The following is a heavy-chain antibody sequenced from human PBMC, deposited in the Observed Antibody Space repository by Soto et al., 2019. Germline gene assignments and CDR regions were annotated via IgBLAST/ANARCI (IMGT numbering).Heavy chain of an antibody. D-gene: IGHD2-21*02. V-gene: IGHV3-30*03. CDR1: GFTFSAYG. J-gene: IGHJ4*02. CDR2: ISHDGTNK. Sequence: GGSLRLSCEVSGFTFSAYGMHWVRQAPGKGLEWVAAISHDGTNKNYGDSVKGRFTISRDNAKNTLYLQMNSLRAKDTAVYYCARVGGDLDYWGQGPLVTVSS. CDR3: ARVGGDLDY.